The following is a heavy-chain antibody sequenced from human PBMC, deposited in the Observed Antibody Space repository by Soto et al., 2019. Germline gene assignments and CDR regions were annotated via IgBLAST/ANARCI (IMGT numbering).Heavy chain of an antibody. CDR3: AKEEDWGSGWYYYDYGMDV. Sequence: GGSLRLSCAACGFTFSSYGMSWVRQAPGKGLEWVAVIWYDGSSKFYAGSVKGRFTISRDNSKDTLYLQMNSLRAEDTAVYYCAKEEDWGSGWYYYDYGMDVWGQGTTVTVSS. D-gene: IGHD6-19*01. CDR2: IWYDGSSK. CDR1: GFTFSSYG. J-gene: IGHJ6*02. V-gene: IGHV3-30*02.